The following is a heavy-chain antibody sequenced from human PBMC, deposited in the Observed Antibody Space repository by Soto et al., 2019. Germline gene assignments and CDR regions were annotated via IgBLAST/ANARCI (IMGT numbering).Heavy chain of an antibody. V-gene: IGHV3-23*01. D-gene: IGHD3-3*01. J-gene: IGHJ4*02. CDR1: GFTFSSYA. Sequence: GGSLRLSCAASGFTFSSYAMSWVRQAPGKGLEWVSAISGSGGSTYYAHSVKGRFTISRDNSKNTLYLQMNSLRAEDTAVYYCAKDRSIFGVVIDYWGQGTLVTVSS. CDR3: AKDRSIFGVVIDY. CDR2: ISGSGGST.